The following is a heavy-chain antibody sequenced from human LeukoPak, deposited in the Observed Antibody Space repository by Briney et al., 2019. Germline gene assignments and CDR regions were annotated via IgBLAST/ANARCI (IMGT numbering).Heavy chain of an antibody. J-gene: IGHJ4*02. D-gene: IGHD6-13*01. Sequence: GGSLRLSCGASGFTVGSYPMHWVRQAPGKGLEWVSLISYDGSNEYYADSVKGRFTISRDTSKNTLFLQMNSLRPEDTAVYYCAAGYGSIDYWGQGTLVTVSS. CDR3: AAGYGSIDY. CDR1: GFTVGSYP. V-gene: IGHV3-30*17. CDR2: ISYDGSNE.